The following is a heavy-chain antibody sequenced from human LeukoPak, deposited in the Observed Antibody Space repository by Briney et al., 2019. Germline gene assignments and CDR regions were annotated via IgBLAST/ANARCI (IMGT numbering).Heavy chain of an antibody. J-gene: IGHJ5*02. CDR1: GGSFSGYY. V-gene: IGHV4-34*01. Sequence: PSETLSLTCAVYGGSFSGYYWSWIRQPPGKGLEWIGEINHSGSTNYNPSLKSRVTISVDTSKNQFSLKLSSVTAADTAVYYCARGKWFDPWGQGTLVTVSS. CDR3: ARGKWFDP. CDR2: INHSGST.